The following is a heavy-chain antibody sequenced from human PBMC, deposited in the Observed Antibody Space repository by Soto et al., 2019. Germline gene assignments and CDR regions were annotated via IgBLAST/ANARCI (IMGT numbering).Heavy chain of an antibody. Sequence: PSETLSLTCTVSGGSISSYYWSWIRQPPGKGLEWIGYIYYSGSTNYNPSLKSRVTISVDTSKNQFSLKLSSVTAADTAVYYCARVPTVTTFTRSWFDPWGQGTLVTVSS. J-gene: IGHJ5*02. CDR1: GGSISSYY. CDR2: IYYSGST. CDR3: ARVPTVTTFTRSWFDP. V-gene: IGHV4-59*01. D-gene: IGHD4-17*01.